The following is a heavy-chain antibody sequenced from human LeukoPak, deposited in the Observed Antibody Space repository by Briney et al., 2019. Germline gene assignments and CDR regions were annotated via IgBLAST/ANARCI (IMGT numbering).Heavy chain of an antibody. Sequence: PGGSLRLSCAASGFTFDDYAMHWVRQAPGKGLEWVSLISGDSGSTYYADSVKGRFTISRDNSKNSLYLQMNSLRTEDTALYYCAKDMDVVGATRGYFDYWGQGTLVTVSS. J-gene: IGHJ4*02. V-gene: IGHV3-43*02. D-gene: IGHD1-26*01. CDR3: AKDMDVVGATRGYFDY. CDR2: ISGDSGST. CDR1: GFTFDDYA.